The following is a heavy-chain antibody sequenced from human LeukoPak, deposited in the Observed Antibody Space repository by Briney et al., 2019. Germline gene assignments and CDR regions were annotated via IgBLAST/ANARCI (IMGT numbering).Heavy chain of an antibody. J-gene: IGHJ5*02. V-gene: IGHV4-61*08. CDR3: ARRGSITIFGVVHNWFDP. D-gene: IGHD3-3*01. CDR1: GGSISSGGYY. CDR2: IYYSGST. Sequence: SQTLSLTCTVSGGSISSGGYYWSWIRQPPGKGLEWIGYIYYSGSTNYNPSLKSRVTISVDTSKNQFSLKLSSVTAADTAVYYCARRGSITIFGVVHNWFDPWGQGTLVTVSS.